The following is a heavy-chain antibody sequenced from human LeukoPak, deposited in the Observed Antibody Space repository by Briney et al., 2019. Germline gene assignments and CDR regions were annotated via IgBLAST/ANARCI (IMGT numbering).Heavy chain of an antibody. V-gene: IGHV3-43D*03. CDR3: AREDARTGRWFDP. Sequence: PGGSLRLSCAASGFTFDDYAMHWVRQAPGKGLEWVSLISWDGGSTYYADSVKGRFTISRDDSKNSLYLQMNSQRAEDTALYYCAREDARTGRWFDPWGQGTLVTVSS. CDR2: ISWDGGST. J-gene: IGHJ5*02. CDR1: GFTFDDYA. D-gene: IGHD1-14*01.